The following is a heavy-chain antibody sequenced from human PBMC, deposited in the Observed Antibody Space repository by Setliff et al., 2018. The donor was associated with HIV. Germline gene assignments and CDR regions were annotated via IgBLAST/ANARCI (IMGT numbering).Heavy chain of an antibody. Sequence: PSETLSLTCTVSGGSIKSSSYYWGWIRQPPGKGLEWIGSIYYSGSTYYNPSLKSRVTVSVDTSKNQFSLKVRSVTAADAAVYYCARDARATAGGIEDLDLWGQGTLVTVSS. V-gene: IGHV4-39*07. CDR3: ARDARATAGGIEDLDL. CDR1: GGSIKSSSYY. D-gene: IGHD6-13*01. J-gene: IGHJ5*02. CDR2: IYYSGST.